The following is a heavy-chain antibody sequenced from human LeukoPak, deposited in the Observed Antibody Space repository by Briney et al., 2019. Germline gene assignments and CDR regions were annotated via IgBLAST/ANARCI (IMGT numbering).Heavy chain of an antibody. CDR1: GYTFTSYY. J-gene: IGHJ4*02. CDR3: ARDRVDSSGYYYVGLLVY. V-gene: IGHV1-46*01. Sequence: ASVKVSXKASGYTFTSYYMHWVRQAPGQGLEWMGIINPSGGSTSYAQKFQGRVTMTRDTSTSTVYMELSSLRSEDTAVYYCARDRVDSSGYYYVGLLVYWGQGTLVTVSS. D-gene: IGHD3-22*01. CDR2: INPSGGST.